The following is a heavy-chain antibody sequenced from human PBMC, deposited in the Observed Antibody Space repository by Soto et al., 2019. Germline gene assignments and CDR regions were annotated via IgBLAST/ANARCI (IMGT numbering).Heavy chain of an antibody. J-gene: IGHJ5*02. V-gene: IGHV3-NL1*01. CDR1: GFTFSSYG. CDR3: ARYFVWGSYRSPWFDP. Sequence: GSLRLSCAASGFTFSSYGMHWVRQAPGKGLEWVSVIYSGGSTYYADSVKGRFTISRDNSKNTLYLQMNSLRAEDTAVYYCARYFVWGSYRSPWFDPWGQGTLVTVSS. CDR2: IYSGGST. D-gene: IGHD3-16*02.